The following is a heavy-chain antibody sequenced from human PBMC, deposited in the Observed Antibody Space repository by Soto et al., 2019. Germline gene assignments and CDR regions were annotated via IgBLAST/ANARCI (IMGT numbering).Heavy chain of an antibody. CDR2: IYYSVST. J-gene: IGHJ4*02. CDR1: AGSISSYY. D-gene: IGHD3-3*01. V-gene: IGHV4-59*01. CDR3: ARGGNLYYNFWSGLRDY. Sequence: SETLSLTCTVSAGSISSYYWSWIRQPPGKGLEWIGYIYYSVSTNYNPSLKSRVTISVDTSKNQFSLKLSSVTAADTAVYYCARGGNLYYNFWSGLRDYWGQGTTVTVSS.